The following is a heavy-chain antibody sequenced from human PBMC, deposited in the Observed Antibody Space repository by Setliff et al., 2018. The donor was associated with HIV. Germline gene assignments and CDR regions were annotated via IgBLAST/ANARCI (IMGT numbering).Heavy chain of an antibody. CDR1: GDSITRGGYY. V-gene: IGHV4-61*02. Sequence: SETLSLTCAVSGDSITRGGYYWSWIRQPAGKRLEWIGRVYTSGSTIYNPSLRSRVTMSVDTSKSQFSLKLNSVAAADTAVYYCARVFPPIRGAPFGTPPGAFDIWGQGTMVTVS. D-gene: IGHD2-15*01. CDR2: VYTSGST. J-gene: IGHJ3*02. CDR3: ARVFPPIRGAPFGTPPGAFDI.